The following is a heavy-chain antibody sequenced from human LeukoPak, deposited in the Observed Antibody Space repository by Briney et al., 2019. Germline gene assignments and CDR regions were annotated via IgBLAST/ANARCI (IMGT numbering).Heavy chain of an antibody. D-gene: IGHD6-13*01. V-gene: IGHV4-4*07. CDR1: GGSISSFY. J-gene: IGHJ4*02. CDR2: IYTSGST. Sequence: SETLSLTCTVSGGSISSFYWSWIRQPAGKGLEWIGRIYTSGSTNYNPSLKSRVTMSVDTSKNQFSLKLSSVTAADTAVYYCVRGIEAAGFDYWGQGTLVTVSS. CDR3: VRGIEAAGFDY.